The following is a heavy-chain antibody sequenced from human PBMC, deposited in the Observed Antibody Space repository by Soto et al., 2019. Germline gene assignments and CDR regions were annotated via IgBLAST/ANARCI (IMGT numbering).Heavy chain of an antibody. V-gene: IGHV1-2*04. CDR3: ARAGYSSSSNWFDP. CDR1: GYTFTGYY. CDR2: INPNSGGT. J-gene: IGHJ5*02. Sequence: ASVKVSCKASGYTFTGYYMHWVRRAPGQGLEWMGWINPNSGGTNYAQKFQGWVTMTRDTSISTAYMELSRLRSDDTAVYYCARAGYSSSSNWFDPWGQGTLVTVSS. D-gene: IGHD6-6*01.